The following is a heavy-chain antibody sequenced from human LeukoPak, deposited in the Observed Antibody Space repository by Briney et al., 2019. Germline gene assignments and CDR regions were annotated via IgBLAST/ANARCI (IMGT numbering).Heavy chain of an antibody. J-gene: IGHJ5*02. CDR1: GFTFSSYA. CDR2: ISSSSSYT. D-gene: IGHD2-2*01. Sequence: KSGRSLTLSCAASGFTFSSYAMHWVRQPPGKGLEWVSYISSSSSYTNYADSVKGRFTISRDNAKNSLYLQMNSLRAEDTAVYYCARDFGPYQLLNWFDPWGQGTLVTVSS. CDR3: ARDFGPYQLLNWFDP. V-gene: IGHV3-21*05.